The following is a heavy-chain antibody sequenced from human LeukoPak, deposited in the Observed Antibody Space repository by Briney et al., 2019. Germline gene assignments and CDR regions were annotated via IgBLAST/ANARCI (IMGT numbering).Heavy chain of an antibody. CDR2: IYYSGST. V-gene: IGHV4-59*01. Sequence: SETLSLTCTVAGGSISSYYWSWIRQSPGKGLEWIGFIYYSGSTTYNPSLKSRVTISVDTSKNQFSLKLSSVTAADTAVYYCARDKKGTSCYDYWGQGTLVTVSS. CDR3: ARDKKGTSCYDY. CDR1: GGSISSYY. J-gene: IGHJ4*02. D-gene: IGHD2-2*01.